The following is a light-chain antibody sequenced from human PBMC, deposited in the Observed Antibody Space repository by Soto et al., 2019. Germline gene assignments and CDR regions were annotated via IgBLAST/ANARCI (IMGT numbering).Light chain of an antibody. V-gene: IGLV1-47*01. CDR1: SSNLGGNY. J-gene: IGLJ3*02. Sequence: QSVLTQPPSASGTPGQRVTISCAGSSSNLGGNYVYWYQQLPGTAPKLGIYRNNQRPSGVPDRLSGSKSDTSASLAISGLLSEDESDYYCATWDDSLNGWVFGGGTKVTVL. CDR2: RNN. CDR3: ATWDDSLNGWV.